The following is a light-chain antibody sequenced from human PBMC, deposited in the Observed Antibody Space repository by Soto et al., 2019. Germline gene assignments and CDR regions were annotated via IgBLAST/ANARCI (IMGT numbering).Light chain of an antibody. Sequence: QSVLTQPPSASGTPGQRVTISCSGSSSNIGSHTVNWYQQLPGTAPKLLIYSDNQRPSGVPGRVSGSKSGTSASLAISGLQSEYEADYYCAAWYDSLNGPVFGGGTKLTVL. V-gene: IGLV1-44*01. CDR3: AAWYDSLNGPV. J-gene: IGLJ2*01. CDR2: SDN. CDR1: SSNIGSHT.